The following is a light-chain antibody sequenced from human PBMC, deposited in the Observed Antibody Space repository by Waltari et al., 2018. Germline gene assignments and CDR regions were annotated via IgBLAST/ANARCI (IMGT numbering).Light chain of an antibody. CDR1: SSDIGSFKR. CDR3: NSQTTSNTVV. Sequence: QSALTQPPSVSGSPGQSVTIYCTGTSSDIGSFKRVSWYQQPPGTAPKLMIHEVSNRPSGVPDRFSGSKSGNTASLTISGLQAEDEAYYYCNSQTTSNTVVFGAGTKLTVL. V-gene: IGLV2-18*02. J-gene: IGLJ2*01. CDR2: EVS.